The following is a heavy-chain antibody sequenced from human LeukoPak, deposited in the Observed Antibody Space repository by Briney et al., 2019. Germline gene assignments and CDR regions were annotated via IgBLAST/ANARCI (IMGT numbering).Heavy chain of an antibody. CDR1: GFTVSSNE. J-gene: IGHJ4*02. CDR2: ISGGST. CDR3: CYEVDY. D-gene: IGHD2-2*01. V-gene: IGHV3-38-3*01. Sequence: GGSLRLSCAASGFTVSSNEMSWVRQAPGKGLEWVSSISGGSTYYADSRKGRFTISRDNSKNTLHLQMNSLRAEDTLPDTSCYEVDYWGQGTLVTASS.